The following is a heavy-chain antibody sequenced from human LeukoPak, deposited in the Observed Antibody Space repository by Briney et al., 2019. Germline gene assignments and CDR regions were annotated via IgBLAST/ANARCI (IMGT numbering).Heavy chain of an antibody. Sequence: GGSLRLSCAASGFTFSSYSMNWVRQAPGKGPEWVSSISSSSSYIYYADSMKGRFTISRDNAKNSPYLQMNSLRAEDTAVYYCASVPRIAARSMYYFDYWGQGTLVTVSS. D-gene: IGHD6-6*01. CDR3: ASVPRIAARSMYYFDY. CDR1: GFTFSSYS. J-gene: IGHJ4*02. CDR2: ISSSSSYI. V-gene: IGHV3-21*04.